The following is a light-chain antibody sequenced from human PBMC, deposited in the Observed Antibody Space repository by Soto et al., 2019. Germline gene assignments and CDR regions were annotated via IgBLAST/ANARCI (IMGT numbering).Light chain of an antibody. CDR3: QQYNTYPLT. J-gene: IGKJ4*01. CDR2: KAS. CDR1: QSISTW. Sequence: DIQMTQSPSTLSASVGDRVTITCRASQSISTWLAWYQQKPGKAPKLLIYKASSLEAGVPSRFSGSGSGTEFNITISSLQPDDFATCYCQQYNTYPLTFGGGTTVEIK. V-gene: IGKV1-5*03.